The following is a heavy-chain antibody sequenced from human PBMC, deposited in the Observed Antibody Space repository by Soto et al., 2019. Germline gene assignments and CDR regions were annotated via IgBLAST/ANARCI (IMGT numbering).Heavy chain of an antibody. D-gene: IGHD1-1*01. Sequence: SLRLSCAASGSSFSSYGIHWLRQVPGKGLEWVAVISYDGSNKYYADSVKGRFTISRDNSKNTLYLQMNSLRAEDTAVYYCAKDADSDGLTTSYIDNWGQGTLLSISS. CDR2: ISYDGSNK. J-gene: IGHJ4*02. CDR1: GSSFSSYG. V-gene: IGHV3-30*18. CDR3: AKDADSDGLTTSYIDN.